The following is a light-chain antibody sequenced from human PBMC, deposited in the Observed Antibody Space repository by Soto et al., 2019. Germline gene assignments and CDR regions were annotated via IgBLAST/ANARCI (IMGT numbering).Light chain of an antibody. CDR3: QQYNNWPLYT. CDR2: DAS. V-gene: IGKV3-11*01. Sequence: EIVLTQSPATLSLSPGERATLSCRASQSVGNYLAWYQQRPGQAPRLLIYDASNRATGIPARFSGSGSGTDFTLTISSLEPEDCAVYYCQQYNNWPLYTFGQGTKLEIK. CDR1: QSVGNY. J-gene: IGKJ2*01.